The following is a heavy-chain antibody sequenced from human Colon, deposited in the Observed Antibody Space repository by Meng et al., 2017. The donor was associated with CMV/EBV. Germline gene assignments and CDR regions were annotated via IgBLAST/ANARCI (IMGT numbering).Heavy chain of an antibody. J-gene: IGHJ5*02. CDR3: VRESRGSWYDNWFDP. V-gene: IGHV4-59*01. CDR1: GDSISSYY. Sequence: SETLSLTCTVSGDSISSYYWSWIRQPPGKGLEWIGYIYYSGSSNYNPSLKSRVTMSVDTSKNQFSLKVTSVTAADTAVYYCVRESRGSWYDNWFDPWGQGTLVTVSS. D-gene: IGHD6-13*01. CDR2: IYYSGSS.